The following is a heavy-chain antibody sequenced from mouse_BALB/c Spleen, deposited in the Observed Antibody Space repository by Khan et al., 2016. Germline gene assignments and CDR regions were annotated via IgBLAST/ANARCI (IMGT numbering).Heavy chain of an antibody. D-gene: IGHD1-1*02. Sequence: EVQLVESGGGLVKPGGSLKLSCAASGFTFSDYYMYWVRQTPEKRLEWVATISDGGAYTYYPDSVKGRFTISRDNAKNNLYLQMSSLKSEDTAMSYCARTYGNYGYFDVWGAGTTFTVSS. V-gene: IGHV5-4*02. CDR1: GFTFSDYY. CDR2: ISDGGAYT. CDR3: ARTYGNYGYFDV. J-gene: IGHJ1*01.